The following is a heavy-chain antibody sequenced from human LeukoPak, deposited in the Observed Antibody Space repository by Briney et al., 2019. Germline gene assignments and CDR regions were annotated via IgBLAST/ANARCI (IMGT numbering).Heavy chain of an antibody. D-gene: IGHD5-12*01. CDR2: ITSSGDDI. CDR3: ASDIVATSGDF. Sequence: TPGGSLRLACAASGFTFSDYDMSWIRQAPGKGLEWVAYITSSGDDIYYAESVKGRFTISRDNAKNALFLRMSSLRVEDTATYYCASDIVATSGDFWGQGTLGSVSS. J-gene: IGHJ4*02. V-gene: IGHV3-11*01. CDR1: GFTFSDYD.